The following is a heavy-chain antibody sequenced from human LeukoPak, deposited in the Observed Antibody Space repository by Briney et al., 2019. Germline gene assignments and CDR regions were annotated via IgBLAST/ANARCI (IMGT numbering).Heavy chain of an antibody. Sequence: PGGALRLSCAASGFTFSTYAMHWGRQAPGKGLGWVAVISYDGSNKYYADSVKGRFTISRDNSRNTLDLEMNSLRAEDTAVYYCARDHMSSGWLIRFDYWGQGTLVTVP. J-gene: IGHJ4*02. CDR1: GFTFSTYA. CDR3: ARDHMSSGWLIRFDY. V-gene: IGHV3-30*14. CDR2: ISYDGSNK. D-gene: IGHD6-19*01.